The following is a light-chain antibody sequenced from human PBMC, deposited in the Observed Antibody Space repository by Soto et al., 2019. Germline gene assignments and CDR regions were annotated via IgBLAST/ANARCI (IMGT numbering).Light chain of an antibody. Sequence: DIQMTKSPSSVSASVGDRVTITCRASQGINNWLAWYQQQPGKAPELLIYAVSYLQSGVPSRFSGSGSGTDCTLTISSLQAEDFATYFCKQSSAFPLTFGGGTKVEIK. CDR1: QGINNW. V-gene: IGKV1-12*01. CDR2: AVS. CDR3: KQSSAFPLT. J-gene: IGKJ4*01.